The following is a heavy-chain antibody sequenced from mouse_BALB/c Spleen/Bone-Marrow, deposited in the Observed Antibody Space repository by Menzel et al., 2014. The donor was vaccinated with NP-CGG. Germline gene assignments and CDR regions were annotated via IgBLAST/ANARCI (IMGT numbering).Heavy chain of an antibody. CDR1: GFTFTDYY. V-gene: IGHV7-3*02. CDR2: IRNKANGYTT. J-gene: IGHJ2*01. Sequence: DVKLMESGGALVQPGGSLRLSCATSGFTFTDYYMNWVRQPPGKALEWLGFIRNKANGYTTEYSASVKGRFTISRDNSQSILYLQMNTLRAEDSATYYCARDKGRVFFDYWGQGTTLTVSS. CDR3: ARDKGRVFFDY.